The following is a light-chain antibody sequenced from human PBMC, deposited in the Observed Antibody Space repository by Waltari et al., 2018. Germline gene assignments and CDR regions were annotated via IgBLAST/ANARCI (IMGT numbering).Light chain of an antibody. V-gene: IGKV1-5*03. CDR1: QSISNY. J-gene: IGKJ2*03. Sequence: EIQMTQSPSTLSASVGDTITITCRASQSISNYLAWYQPKPGKAPKLLIYKASSSGSGVPSRVSGSGYGTEFTLAISSLQPDDFATYYCQQYNTYSSFGQGTKLEIK. CDR2: KAS. CDR3: QQYNTYSS.